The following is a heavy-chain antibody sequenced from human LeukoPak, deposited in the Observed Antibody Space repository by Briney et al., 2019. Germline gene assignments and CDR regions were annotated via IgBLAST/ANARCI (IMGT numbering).Heavy chain of an antibody. V-gene: IGHV4-4*02. D-gene: IGHD5-18*01. J-gene: IGHJ4*02. CDR1: GGSISSSNW. CDR2: IYHSGST. CDR3: ARVDSWGQGGYSYGRAY. Sequence: SETLSLTCAVSGGSISSSNWWSWVRQPPGKGLEWIGEIYHSGSTNYNPSLKSRVTISVDKSKNQFSLKLSSVTAADTAVYYCARVDSWGQGGYSYGRAYRGQGILVTVSS.